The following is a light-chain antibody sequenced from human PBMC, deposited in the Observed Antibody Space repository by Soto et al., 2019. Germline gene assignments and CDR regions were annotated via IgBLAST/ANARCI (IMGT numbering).Light chain of an antibody. V-gene: IGKV3-11*01. CDR3: QQRTDRPPWT. J-gene: IGKJ1*01. CDR1: QSIGLA. CDR2: DAS. Sequence: EIVLTQSPATLSLSPGEXATLSCRASQSIGLAIAWYQHKPGQAPRLLIFDASQRATGIPARFRGSGSGTGFTLSISSLEPEDFAVYYCQQRTDRPPWTFGQGTKVDIK.